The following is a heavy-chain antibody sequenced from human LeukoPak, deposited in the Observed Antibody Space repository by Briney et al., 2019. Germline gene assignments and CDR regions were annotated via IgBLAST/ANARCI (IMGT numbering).Heavy chain of an antibody. D-gene: IGHD6-13*01. CDR1: GYTFTSYG. V-gene: IGHV1-18*01. CDR3: ARDSKFVSYSSSPGTHFDY. Sequence: GASVKVSCKASGYTFTSYGISWVRQAPGQGLEWMGWISAYNGNTNYAQKLQGRVTMTTDTSTSTAYMELRSLRSDDTAVYYCARDSKFVSYSSSPGTHFDYWSQGTLVTVSS. CDR2: ISAYNGNT. J-gene: IGHJ4*02.